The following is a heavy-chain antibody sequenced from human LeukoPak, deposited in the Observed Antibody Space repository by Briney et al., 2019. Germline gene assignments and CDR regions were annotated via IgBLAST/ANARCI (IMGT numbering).Heavy chain of an antibody. V-gene: IGHV4-59*01. CDR1: GGSISSYY. D-gene: IGHD3-22*01. Sequence: SETLSLTCTVSGGSISSYYWSWIRQPPGKGLEWIGYIYYSGSTNYKSSLKSRVTISVDTSKNQFSLKLSSVTAADTAVYYCAGIPDYYDSSGYSNDYWGQGTLVTVSS. CDR2: IYYSGST. CDR3: AGIPDYYDSSGYSNDY. J-gene: IGHJ4*02.